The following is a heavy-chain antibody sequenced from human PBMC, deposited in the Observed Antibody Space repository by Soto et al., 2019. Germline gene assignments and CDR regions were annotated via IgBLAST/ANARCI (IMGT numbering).Heavy chain of an antibody. D-gene: IGHD3-3*01. J-gene: IGHJ4*02. CDR2: ISGSGGST. V-gene: IGHV3-23*01. CDR3: AKTPAITIFGVVIGEFDY. CDR1: GFTFSSYA. Sequence: GGSLRLSCAASGFTFSSYAMSWVRQAPGKGLEWVSAISGSGGSTYYADSVKGRFTISRDNSKNTLYLQMNSLRAEDTAVYYCAKTPAITIFGVVIGEFDYWGQGTLVTVSS.